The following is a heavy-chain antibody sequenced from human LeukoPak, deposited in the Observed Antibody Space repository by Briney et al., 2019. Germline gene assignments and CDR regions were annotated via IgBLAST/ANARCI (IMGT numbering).Heavy chain of an antibody. V-gene: IGHV4-39*01. CDR3: ARRGDILTDYAFDY. Sequence: PSETLCLTCSVSGGSINSNSHHWDWIRQAPGKGLEWIGNIYYSGTTSYNPPLKSRLTISVDTSKNQFSLRLSSVTAADTAVYYCARRGDILTDYAFDYWGQGALVTVSS. D-gene: IGHD3-9*01. J-gene: IGHJ4*02. CDR1: GGSINSNSHH. CDR2: IYYSGTT.